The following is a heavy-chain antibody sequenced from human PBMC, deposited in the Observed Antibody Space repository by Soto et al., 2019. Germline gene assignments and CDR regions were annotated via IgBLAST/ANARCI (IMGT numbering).Heavy chain of an antibody. J-gene: IGHJ5*02. Sequence: QVQLVQSGAEVKKPGSSVKVSCKASGGTFSSYAISWVRQAPGQGLEWMGGIIPIFGTADYAQKFQGRVTITADESTSTAYMELSSLRSEDTAVYYCARRGVFGVVIGSWFDPWGQGTLVTVSS. D-gene: IGHD3-3*01. CDR3: ARRGVFGVVIGSWFDP. CDR2: IIPIFGTA. V-gene: IGHV1-69*12. CDR1: GGTFSSYA.